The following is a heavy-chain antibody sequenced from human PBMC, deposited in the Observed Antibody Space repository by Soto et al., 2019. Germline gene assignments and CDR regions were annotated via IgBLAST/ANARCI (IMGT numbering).Heavy chain of an antibody. J-gene: IGHJ3*02. CDR2: ISYDGSNK. CDR1: GFTFSSYA. D-gene: IGHD3-22*01. Sequence: GGSLRLSCAASGFTFSSYAMHWVRQAPGKGLEWVAGISYDGSNKYYADSVKGRFTISRDNSKNTLYLQMNSLRAEDTAVYYCATSHSSSGYAFDIWGQGTMVTVS. V-gene: IGHV3-30-3*01. CDR3: ATSHSSSGYAFDI.